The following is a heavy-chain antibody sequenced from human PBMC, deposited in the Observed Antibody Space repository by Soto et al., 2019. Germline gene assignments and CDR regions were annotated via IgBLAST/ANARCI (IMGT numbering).Heavy chain of an antibody. CDR2: ISAYNGNT. V-gene: IGHV1-18*01. CDR1: GYTFTSYG. Sequence: ASVKVSCKASGYTFTSYGISWVRQAPGQGLEWMGWISAYNGNTNYAQKLQGRVTMTTDTSTSTAYMELRSLRSDDTAVYYCARGRAPAYYYDSSGSPFDYWGQGTLVTVSS. D-gene: IGHD3-22*01. J-gene: IGHJ4*02. CDR3: ARGRAPAYYYDSSGSPFDY.